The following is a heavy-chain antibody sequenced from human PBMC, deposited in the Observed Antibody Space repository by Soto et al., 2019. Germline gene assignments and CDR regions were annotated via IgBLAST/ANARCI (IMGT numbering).Heavy chain of an antibody. CDR2: IWYDGSNK. J-gene: IGHJ5*02. V-gene: IGHV3-33*01. CDR3: ARAGNCSSTSCLKGWFDP. D-gene: IGHD2-2*01. CDR1: GFTFSSYG. Sequence: PGGSLRLSCAASGFTFSSYGMHWVRQVPGKGLEWVAVIWYDGSNKYYADSVKGRFTISRDNSKNTLYLQMNSLRAEDTAVYYCARAGNCSSTSCLKGWFDPWGQGTLVTVSS.